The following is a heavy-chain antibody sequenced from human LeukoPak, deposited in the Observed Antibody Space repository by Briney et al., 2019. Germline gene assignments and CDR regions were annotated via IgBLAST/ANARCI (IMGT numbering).Heavy chain of an antibody. V-gene: IGHV3-74*01. J-gene: IGHJ4*02. CDR3: ARISYDSSGYYDY. CDR2: IDSDGNIT. Sequence: PGGSLRLSCAASGFTFSSYYIHWVRQAPGKGLVWVSRIDSDGNITTYADSVKGRFTISRDNAKNTLYLQMNSLRAEDTAVYNCARISYDSSGYYDYWGQGTLVTVSS. CDR1: GFTFSSYY. D-gene: IGHD3-22*01.